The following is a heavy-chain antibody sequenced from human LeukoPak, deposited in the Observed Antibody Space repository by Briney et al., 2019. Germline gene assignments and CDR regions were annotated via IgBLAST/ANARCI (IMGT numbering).Heavy chain of an antibody. Sequence: GGSLRLSCAASGFTFSSYSMNWVRQAPGKGLEWVSSISSSSSYIYYADSVKGRFTISRDNAKNSLYLQMNSLRAEDTAVYYCARGLKTSSWYWDYWGQGTLVTVSS. CDR1: GFTFSSYS. D-gene: IGHD6-13*01. V-gene: IGHV3-21*01. CDR2: ISSSSSYI. J-gene: IGHJ4*02. CDR3: ARGLKTSSWYWDY.